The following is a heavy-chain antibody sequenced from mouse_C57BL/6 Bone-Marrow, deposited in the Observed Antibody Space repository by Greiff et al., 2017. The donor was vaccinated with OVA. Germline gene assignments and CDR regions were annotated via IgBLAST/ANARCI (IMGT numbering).Heavy chain of an antibody. CDR3: ARSTPPAY. J-gene: IGHJ3*01. Sequence: QVQLQQSGPELVKPGASVKISCKASGYAFSSSWMNWVKQRPGKGLKWIGRIYPGDGDTNYNGKFKGKATLTADKSSSTAYMQLSSLTSEDSAVYFCARSTPPAYWGQGTLVTVSA. V-gene: IGHV1-82*01. CDR1: GYAFSSSW. D-gene: IGHD2-1*01. CDR2: IYPGDGDT.